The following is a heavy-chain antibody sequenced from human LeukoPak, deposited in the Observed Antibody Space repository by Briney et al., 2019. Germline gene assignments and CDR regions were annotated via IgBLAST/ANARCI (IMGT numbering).Heavy chain of an antibody. V-gene: IGHV3-48*04. CDR3: ARRNAMDV. CDR1: GFTFNSYN. CDR2: ISSDSSTI. Sequence: PGGSLRLSCAASGFTFNSYNMNWVRQAPGKGLEWVSYISSDSSTIFYADSVKGRFTISRDNAKNSLYLQMNSLRAEDTAVYYCARRNAMDVWGQGTTVIVFS. J-gene: IGHJ6*02.